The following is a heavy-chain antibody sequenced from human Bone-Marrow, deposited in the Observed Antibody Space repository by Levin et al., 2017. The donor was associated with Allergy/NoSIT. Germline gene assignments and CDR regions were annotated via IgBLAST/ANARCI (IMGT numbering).Heavy chain of an antibody. CDR2: ISYDGSNK. V-gene: IGHV3-30*18. CDR1: GFTFSSYG. CDR3: AKGTRPQWLILDY. Sequence: GESLKISCAASGFTFSSYGMHWVRQAPGKGLEWVAVISYDGSNKYYADSVKGRFTISRDNSKNTLYLQMNSLRAEDTAVYYCAKGTRPQWLILDYWGQGTLVTVSS. D-gene: IGHD6-19*01. J-gene: IGHJ4*02.